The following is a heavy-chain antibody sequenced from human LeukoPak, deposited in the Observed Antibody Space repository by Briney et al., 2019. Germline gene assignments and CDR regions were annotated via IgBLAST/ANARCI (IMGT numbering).Heavy chain of an antibody. V-gene: IGHV1-8*03. D-gene: IGHD3-22*01. CDR3: ARTDQDYYDSAGFDY. Sequence: ASVKVSCKASGYTFTSYDINWVRQATGQGLEWMGWGNPNSGNTGYAQKFQGRVTITRNTSISTAYMELSSLRSEDTAVYYCARTDQDYYDSAGFDYWGQGTLVTVSS. CDR2: GNPNSGNT. CDR1: GYTFTSYD. J-gene: IGHJ4*02.